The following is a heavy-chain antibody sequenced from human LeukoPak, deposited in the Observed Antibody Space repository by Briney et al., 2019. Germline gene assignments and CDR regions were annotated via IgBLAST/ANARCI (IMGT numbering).Heavy chain of an antibody. CDR1: GYTFTSYY. D-gene: IGHD2-15*01. J-gene: IGHJ4*02. CDR2: INPSGGST. V-gene: IGHV1-46*01. CDR3: ARDFEFGYCSGGSCYDFDY. Sequence: ASVKVSCKASGYTFTSYYMHWVRQAPGQGLEWMGIINPSGGSTSYAQKFQGRVTMTRDTSTSTVYMELSSLRSEDTAVYYCARDFEFGYCSGGSCYDFDYWGRGTLVTVSS.